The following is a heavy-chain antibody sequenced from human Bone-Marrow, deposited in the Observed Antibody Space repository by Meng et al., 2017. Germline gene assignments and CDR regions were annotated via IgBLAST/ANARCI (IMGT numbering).Heavy chain of an antibody. CDR1: GGTFSSYA. J-gene: IGHJ4*02. CDR2: IIPIFGTA. Sequence: QVRLVQSGAGVKKPGPSVKASCKASGGTFSSYAISWVRQAPGQGLEWMGGIIPIFGTANYAQKFQGRVTITADKSTSTAYMELSSLRSEDTAVYYCAREGIGEGVVDYWGQGTLVTVSS. CDR3: AREGIGEGVVDY. D-gene: IGHD3-22*01. V-gene: IGHV1-69*06.